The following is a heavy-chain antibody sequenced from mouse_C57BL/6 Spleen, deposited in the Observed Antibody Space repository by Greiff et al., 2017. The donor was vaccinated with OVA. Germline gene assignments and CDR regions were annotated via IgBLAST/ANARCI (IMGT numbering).Heavy chain of an antibody. Sequence: QVQLQQPGAELVRPGTSVKLSCKASGYTFTSYWMHWVKQRPGQGLEWIGVIDPSDSYTNYNQKFKGKATLTVDTSSSTAYMQLSSLTSEDSAVYYCARGTTVEPYFDYWGQGTTLTVSS. D-gene: IGHD1-1*01. V-gene: IGHV1-59*01. CDR1: GYTFTSYW. CDR3: ARGTTVEPYFDY. J-gene: IGHJ2*01. CDR2: IDPSDSYT.